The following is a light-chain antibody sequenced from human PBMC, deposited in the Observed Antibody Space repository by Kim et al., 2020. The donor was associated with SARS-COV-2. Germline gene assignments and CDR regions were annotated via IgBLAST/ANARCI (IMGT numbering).Light chain of an antibody. CDR2: GTS. J-gene: IGKJ5*01. V-gene: IGKV3D-15*01. Sequence: SVARGERTTPSWRGKRISSNNLGWYQQKPGQAPRVLIYGTSTRAAGIPARFSGSGSGTEFTLTISRLQSDDFATYYCQQHDYLWAFGQGTRLEIK. CDR1: RISSNN. CDR3: QQHDYLWA.